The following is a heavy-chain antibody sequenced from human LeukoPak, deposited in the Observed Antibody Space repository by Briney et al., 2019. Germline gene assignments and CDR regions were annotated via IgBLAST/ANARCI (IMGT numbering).Heavy chain of an antibody. CDR3: ARDRNDFWSGYYNWFDP. CDR2: INPNSGGT. Sequence: ASVKVSCKASGYTFTGYYMHWVRQAPGQGLEWMGRINPNSGGTNYAQKFQGRVTITRDTSISTAYMELSRLRSDDTAVYYCARDRNDFWSGYYNWFDPWGQGTLVTVSS. CDR1: GYTFTGYY. J-gene: IGHJ5*02. V-gene: IGHV1-2*06. D-gene: IGHD3-3*01.